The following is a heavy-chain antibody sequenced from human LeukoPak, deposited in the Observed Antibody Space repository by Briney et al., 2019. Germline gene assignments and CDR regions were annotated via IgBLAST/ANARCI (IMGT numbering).Heavy chain of an antibody. CDR3: ARDLDDILTGYWPHFDY. Sequence: ASVKVSCKASGYTFTSYGISWVRQAPGQGLEWMGWISAYNGNTNYAQKLQGRVTMTTDTSTSTAYMELRSLRSDDTVVYYCARDLDDILTGYWPHFDYWGQGTLVTVSS. V-gene: IGHV1-18*01. CDR1: GYTFTSYG. D-gene: IGHD3-9*01. CDR2: ISAYNGNT. J-gene: IGHJ4*02.